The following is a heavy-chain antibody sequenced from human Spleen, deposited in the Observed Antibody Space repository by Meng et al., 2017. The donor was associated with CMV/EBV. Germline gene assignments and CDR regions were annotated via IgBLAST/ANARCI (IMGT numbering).Heavy chain of an antibody. V-gene: IGHV1-24*01. CDR2: FDPEKSEA. CDR1: GNTLSELS. CDR3: ARGPQHQLQLNWFDP. D-gene: IGHD2-2*01. J-gene: IGHJ5*02. Sequence: ASVKVSCKVSGNTLSELSMHWVRQAPGKGLEWVGGFDPEKSEAIYAQKFQGRVTMTEDTSTDTAYMELSSLRSEDTAVYYCARGPQHQLQLNWFDPWGQGTLVTVSS.